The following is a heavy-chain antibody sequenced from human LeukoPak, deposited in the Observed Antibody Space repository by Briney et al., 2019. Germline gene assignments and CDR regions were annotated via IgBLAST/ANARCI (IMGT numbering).Heavy chain of an antibody. CDR3: ARGRYYDSSGYVPVDY. J-gene: IGHJ4*02. V-gene: IGHV3-21*01. D-gene: IGHD3-22*01. Sequence: GGSLRLSCAASGFSFSSYSMNWVRQAPGKGLEWVSSISSSSNYIYYADSVKGRFTISRDNAKNSLYLQMNSLRAEDTAVYYCARGRYYDSSGYVPVDYWGQGTLVTVSS. CDR2: ISSSSNYI. CDR1: GFSFSSYS.